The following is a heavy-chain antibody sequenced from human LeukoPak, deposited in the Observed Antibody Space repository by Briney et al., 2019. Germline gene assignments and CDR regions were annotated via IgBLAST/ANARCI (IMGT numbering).Heavy chain of an antibody. CDR3: AKALASDYSSSVDY. CDR2: IYSGGST. CDR1: GFTVSTNY. Sequence: GGSLRLSCAASGFTVSTNYMSWVRQAPGKGLEWVSVIYSGGSTSYADSVKGRFTISRDNSKNTLYLQMNSLRAEDTAVYYCAKALASDYSSSVDYWGQGTLVTVSS. J-gene: IGHJ4*02. D-gene: IGHD6-6*01. V-gene: IGHV3-53*01.